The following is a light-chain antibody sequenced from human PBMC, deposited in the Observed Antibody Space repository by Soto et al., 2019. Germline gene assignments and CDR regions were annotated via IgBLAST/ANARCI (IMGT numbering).Light chain of an antibody. CDR2: DAS. V-gene: IGKV3-15*01. J-gene: IGKJ1*01. CDR3: QEDHNWAAWT. Sequence: IVLTQSPDTLCLALGGPATLTYRASQTIGRNYLAWYQQKPGQAPRLLIYDASTRATGIPARFSGNCSGKELNLTIRRLQSEDFAVHSCQEDHNWAAWTFGRGTKVDI. CDR1: QTIGRN.